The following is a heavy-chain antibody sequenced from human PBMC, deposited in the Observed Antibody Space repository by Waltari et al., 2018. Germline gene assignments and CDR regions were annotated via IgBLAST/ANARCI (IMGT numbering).Heavy chain of an antibody. V-gene: IGHV1-24*01. J-gene: IGHJ6*02. CDR3: ATDNYYDSSEDYYYGMDV. Sequence: QVQLVQSGAEVKKPGASVKVSCKVSGYTLTELSMHWVRQAPGKGLEWMGGFEPEYGETIYAQKFQGRVTMTEDTSTYTAYMELSRLRSEDTAVYYCATDNYYDSSEDYYYGMDVWGQGTTVTVSS. D-gene: IGHD3-22*01. CDR1: GYTLTELS. CDR2: FEPEYGET.